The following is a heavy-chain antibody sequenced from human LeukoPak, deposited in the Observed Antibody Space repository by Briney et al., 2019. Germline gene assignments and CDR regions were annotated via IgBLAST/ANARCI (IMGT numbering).Heavy chain of an antibody. CDR1: GYSISSGYY. J-gene: IGHJ4*02. V-gene: IGHV4-38-2*02. Sequence: SETLSLACTVSGYSISSGYYWGWIRQPPGKGLEWIGSIYHSGSTYYNPSLKSRVTISVDTSKNQFSLKLNSVTAADTAVYYCARHRNYGDRTFDYWGQGTLVTVSS. CDR2: IYHSGST. CDR3: ARHRNYGDRTFDY. D-gene: IGHD4-17*01.